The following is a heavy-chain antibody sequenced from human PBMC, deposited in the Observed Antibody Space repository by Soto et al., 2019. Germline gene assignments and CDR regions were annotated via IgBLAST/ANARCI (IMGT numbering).Heavy chain of an antibody. CDR3: ARLAMWSRYSSGGFDY. J-gene: IGHJ4*02. Sequence: GESLKISCKGSESTFSNYWIGWARQMPGKGLEWMGIINPGNSDARYSPYFQGHVTISADKSISTAYLQWSSLKASDTAMYYCARLAMWSRYSSGGFDYWAREPWSPSPQ. V-gene: IGHV5-51*01. CDR1: ESTFSNYW. CDR2: INPGNSDA. D-gene: IGHD6-19*01.